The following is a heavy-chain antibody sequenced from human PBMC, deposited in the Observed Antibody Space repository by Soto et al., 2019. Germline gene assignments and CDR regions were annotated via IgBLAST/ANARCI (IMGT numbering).Heavy chain of an antibody. CDR3: ARESGKYLLLWGDNWFDP. J-gene: IGHJ5*02. CDR2: MNPNSGNT. V-gene: IGHV1-8*02. Sequence: ASVKVSCKASGYTFTSYDINWVRQATGQGLDWMGWMNPNSGNTGYAQKFQGRVTMTRNTSISAAYMELSSLRSEDTAVYFCARESGKYLLLWGDNWFDPWGQGTLVTVSS. D-gene: IGHD2-2*01. CDR1: GYTFTSYD.